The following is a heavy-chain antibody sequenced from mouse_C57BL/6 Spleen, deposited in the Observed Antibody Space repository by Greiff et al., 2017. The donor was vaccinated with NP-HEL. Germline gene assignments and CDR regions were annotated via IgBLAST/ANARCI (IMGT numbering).Heavy chain of an antibody. D-gene: IGHD2-3*01. V-gene: IGHV3-5*01. CDR2: IYYSGTI. J-gene: IGHJ2*01. CDR1: GISITTGNYR. Sequence: EVQLQQSGPGLVKPSQTVFLTCPVTGISITTGNYRWSWIRQFPGNKLGGKGYIYYSGTITYNQSLTSRTTITRDTPKNQFFLEMNSLTAEDTATYYVAREDGYYDYWGQGTTLTVSS. CDR3: AREDGYYDY.